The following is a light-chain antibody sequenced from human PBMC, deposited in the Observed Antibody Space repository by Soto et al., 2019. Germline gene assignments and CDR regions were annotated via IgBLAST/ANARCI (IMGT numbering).Light chain of an antibody. CDR2: EVS. Sequence: QSALTQPASVSGSPGQSITISCTGTSSDVGGYKYVSWYQQHPGKAPKLMIYEVSNRPSGVSNRFSGSKSGNTASLTISGLQTEDEADYYCSSYTSSSTLPYVFGTGTKLTVL. CDR1: SSDVGGYKY. V-gene: IGLV2-14*01. CDR3: SSYTSSSTLPYV. J-gene: IGLJ1*01.